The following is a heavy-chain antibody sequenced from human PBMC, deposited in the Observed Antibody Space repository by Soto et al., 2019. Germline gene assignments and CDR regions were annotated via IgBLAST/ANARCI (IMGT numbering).Heavy chain of an antibody. CDR1: GFTFSSFG. Sequence: GRSLRLSCAASGFTFSSFGIHWVRQAPGKGLEWVAVMAYDGSNEYYADSVRGRFTISRDNSKSTVYLQMNSLRPEDTAVYYCAKNTVGLSRYYYYGMDVWGQGTTVTVSS. J-gene: IGHJ6*02. V-gene: IGHV3-30*18. D-gene: IGHD5-12*01. CDR3: AKNTVGLSRYYYYGMDV. CDR2: MAYDGSNE.